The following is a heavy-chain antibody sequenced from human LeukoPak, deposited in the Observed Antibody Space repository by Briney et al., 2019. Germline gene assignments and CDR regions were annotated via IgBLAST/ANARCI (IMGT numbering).Heavy chain of an antibody. D-gene: IGHD3-22*01. CDR1: GYSISNGYY. CDR2: IYHRGST. Sequence: PSETLSLTCTVSGYSISNGYYWGWLRQPPGKGLEWVGSIYHRGSTFYNPPLKSRVTISVDMSKNQFSLKLSSVTAADTAVYYCASLPTVYSRGYLALWGQGPLVTVSS. CDR3: ASLPTVYSRGYLAL. V-gene: IGHV4-38-2*02. J-gene: IGHJ4*02.